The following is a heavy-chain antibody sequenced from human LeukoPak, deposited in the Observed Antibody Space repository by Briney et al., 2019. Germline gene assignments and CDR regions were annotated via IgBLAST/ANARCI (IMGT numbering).Heavy chain of an antibody. CDR1: GFTVSSNY. CDR3: AGESGYCSSTSCSYFDH. CDR2: IYSGGST. D-gene: IGHD2-2*01. V-gene: IGHV3-53*01. J-gene: IGHJ4*02. Sequence: AGGSLRLSCAASGFTVSSNYMSWVRQAPGKGLEWVSVIYSGGSTYYADSVKGRFTISRDNSKNTLYLQMNSLRAEDTAMYYCAGESGYCSSTSCSYFDHWGQGTLVTVSS.